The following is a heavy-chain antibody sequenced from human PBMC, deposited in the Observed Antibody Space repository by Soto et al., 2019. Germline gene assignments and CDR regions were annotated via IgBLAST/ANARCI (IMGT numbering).Heavy chain of an antibody. D-gene: IGHD1-1*01. CDR2: IMPIFRTP. V-gene: IGHV1-69*12. CDR1: GGTFRNSA. J-gene: IGHJ6*02. Sequence: QVQLEQSGAEVKKPGSSVKLSCKASGGTFRNSAISWVRQAPGQGLEWMGGIMPIFRTPDYAQKFKCRVTIAADESTKTAYMELSGLRSEDTAVYSCARDNDRPQLGGNYYYMLDVWGHGTKVTVSS. CDR3: ARDNDRPQLGGNYYYMLDV.